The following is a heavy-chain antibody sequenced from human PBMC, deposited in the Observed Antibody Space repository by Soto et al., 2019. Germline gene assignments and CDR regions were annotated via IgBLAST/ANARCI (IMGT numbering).Heavy chain of an antibody. J-gene: IGHJ4*02. D-gene: IGHD3-22*01. V-gene: IGHV3-23*01. CDR1: GCTFSSYA. CDR2: IGDSGVST. Sequence: PGGSLRLSCAASGCTFSSYAMSWVRQTPGKWLEWVSAIGDSGVSTYHADSVKGRFTISKDNSKNTLFLQMNSLRAEDTAVYYCAKGSRGSYDSSHYYYFENWGQGXLVTVPS. CDR3: AKGSRGSYDSSHYYYFEN.